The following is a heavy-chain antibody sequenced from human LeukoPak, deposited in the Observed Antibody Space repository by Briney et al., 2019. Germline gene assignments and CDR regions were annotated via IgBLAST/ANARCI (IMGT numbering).Heavy chain of an antibody. CDR3: ARGKTSQNIVTRKTYNWFDP. V-gene: IGHV3-7*01. D-gene: IGHD2/OR15-2a*01. CDR1: GFSFSSYW. J-gene: IGHJ5*02. CDR2: IRQDESER. Sequence: GGSLRLSCEGSGFSFSSYWMTWVRQLPGKGPEWVANIRQDESERYFADSVKGRFTISRDNAKKSVYLHMSSLRAEDTAVYYCARGKTSQNIVTRKTYNWFDPWGQGTLVTVSS.